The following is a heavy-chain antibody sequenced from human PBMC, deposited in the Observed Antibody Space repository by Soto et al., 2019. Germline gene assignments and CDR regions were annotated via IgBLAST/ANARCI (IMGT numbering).Heavy chain of an antibody. V-gene: IGHV5-51*01. CDR1: GYIFSNYW. D-gene: IGHD2-21*02. CDR3: AKVFCGGDCFLNYFDY. Sequence: GESLKISCQGSGYIFSNYWIAWVRQVPGKGLEWMGIIYARNSDTRYSPSFQGQVIMSVDKSVSTAYLQWSGLKASDTAIYYCAKVFCGGDCFLNYFDYWGQGTPVTVSS. CDR2: IYARNSDT. J-gene: IGHJ4*02.